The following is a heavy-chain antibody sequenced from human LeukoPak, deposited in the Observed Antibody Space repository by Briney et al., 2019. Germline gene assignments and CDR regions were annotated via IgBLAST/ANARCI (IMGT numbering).Heavy chain of an antibody. CDR1: GGSINNYY. CDR2: ISYSVIT. CDR3: ARAPLRYLYCSGGSCDYYMDV. Sequence: PSETLSVTCTVSGGSINNYYWNWSWQPPRKGLQWMGYISYSVITNHNHSLSTRVTISLDTSKTQSSLRLSSVTAADTAVYYCARAPLRYLYCSGGSCDYYMDVWGKGTTVTVSS. J-gene: IGHJ6*03. V-gene: IGHV4-59*01. D-gene: IGHD2-15*01.